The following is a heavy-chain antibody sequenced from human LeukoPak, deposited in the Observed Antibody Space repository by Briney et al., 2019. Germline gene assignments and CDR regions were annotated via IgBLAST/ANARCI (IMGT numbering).Heavy chain of an antibody. CDR3: AKGSQY. CDR1: GFTFSSYE. J-gene: IGHJ4*02. V-gene: IGHV3-48*03. CDR2: ISRSGSII. Sequence: GGSLRLSCVDSGFTFSSYEMNWVRQAPGKGLEWVSYISRSGSIIYYADFVKGRFTISRDNGRNSLYLQMNSLRVEDTALYYCAKGSQYWGQGTLVTVSS.